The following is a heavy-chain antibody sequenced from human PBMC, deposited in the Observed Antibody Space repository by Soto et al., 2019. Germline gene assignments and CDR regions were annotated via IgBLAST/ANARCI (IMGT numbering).Heavy chain of an antibody. CDR3: ARESEDLTSNFDY. CDR2: ISSTTNYI. J-gene: IGHJ4*02. CDR1: GFTFTRYS. Sequence: GGSLRLSCAASGFTFTRYSMNWVRQAPGKGLEWVSSISSTTNYIYYGDSMKGRFAISRDNAKNSLYLEMNSLRAEDTAVYYCARESEDLTSNFDYWGQGTLVTVS. V-gene: IGHV3-21*06.